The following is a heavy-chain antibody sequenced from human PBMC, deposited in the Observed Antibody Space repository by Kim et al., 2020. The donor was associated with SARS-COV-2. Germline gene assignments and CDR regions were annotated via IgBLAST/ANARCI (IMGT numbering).Heavy chain of an antibody. CDR2: IRSTAYGGTT. D-gene: IGHD4-17*01. Sequence: GGSLRLSCTASGFTFGDYAMSWVRQAPGKGLEWVGFIRSTAYGGTTEYVASVKGRFTNSRDDSKSIAYLQMNSLKTEDTAVYYCTGVLGYGDFIDYYYGLDAWARGPTVPVS. V-gene: IGHV3-49*04. CDR3: TGVLGYGDFIDYYYGLDA. J-gene: IGHJ6*04. CDR1: GFTFGDYA.